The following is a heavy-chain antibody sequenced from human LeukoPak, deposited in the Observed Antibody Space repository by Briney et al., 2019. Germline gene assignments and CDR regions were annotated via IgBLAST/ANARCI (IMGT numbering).Heavy chain of an antibody. CDR2: ISAYNGNT. V-gene: IGHV1-18*01. J-gene: IGHJ3*02. CDR3: ARGGRRDGYTNDAFDI. Sequence: ASVKVSCKASGYTFTSYGISWVRQAPGQGLEWMGWISAYNGNTNYAQKLQGRVTMTTDTSTSTAYMELRSLRSDDTAVYYCARGGRRDGYTNDAFDIWGQGTMVTVSS. CDR1: GYTFTSYG. D-gene: IGHD5-24*01.